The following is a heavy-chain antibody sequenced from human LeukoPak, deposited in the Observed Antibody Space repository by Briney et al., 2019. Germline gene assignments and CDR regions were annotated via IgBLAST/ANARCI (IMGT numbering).Heavy chain of an antibody. CDR1: GYTFTDYD. CDR3: ARDIGVWDEKTFDY. CDR2: ISPDSDFT. J-gene: IGHJ4*02. D-gene: IGHD1-26*01. V-gene: IGHV1-2*02. Sequence: GASGKVSCKPSGYTFTDYDIHCVRQATGQGLGWRGWISPDSDFTKYAQKFQDRVNLTRETSISTVYMELSRLRSDDTAMYFCARDIGVWDEKTFDYWGQGTLVTVSS.